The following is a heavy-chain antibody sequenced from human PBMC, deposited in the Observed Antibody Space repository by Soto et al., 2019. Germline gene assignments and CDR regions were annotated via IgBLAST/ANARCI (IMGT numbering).Heavy chain of an antibody. V-gene: IGHV3-7*05. CDR1: GFSISNYW. CDR2: IKQDASEK. D-gene: IGHD2-21*01. Sequence: EVQLVESGGGLVQSGGSLRLSCAATGFSISNYWMSWVHQGPGKGPEWVANIKQDASEKYYVDSVKGRFTISRDNAENSLYLQMTSLRAEDTAVYHCARSLSAIPGESWGQGTLVTVSS. J-gene: IGHJ5*02. CDR3: ARSLSAIPGES.